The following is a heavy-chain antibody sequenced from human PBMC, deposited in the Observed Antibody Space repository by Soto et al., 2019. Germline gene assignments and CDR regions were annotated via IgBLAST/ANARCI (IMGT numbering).Heavy chain of an antibody. CDR3: ARHESSGWYYFDY. Sequence: SETLSFTCPVSGDSIRNYYLSWIRQPPGKGLEWIGCSYYGGSTNYNPSLKSRVTISVDMSKNQFSLKLNSVTAADTAVYYCARHESSGWYYFDYWGQGTLVTVSS. D-gene: IGHD6-19*01. J-gene: IGHJ4*02. CDR1: GDSIRNYY. CDR2: SYYGGST. V-gene: IGHV4-59*08.